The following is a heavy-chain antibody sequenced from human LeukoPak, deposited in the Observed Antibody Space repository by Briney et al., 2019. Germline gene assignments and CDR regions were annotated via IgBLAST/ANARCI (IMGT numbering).Heavy chain of an antibody. J-gene: IGHJ4*02. Sequence: PGGSLRLSCAASGXIFSNYGFHWVRQAPGKGLEWVAVISYDGSNQYHADSVKGRFTISRDNFKNTLYLQMNSLRAEDSAVYYCAKDLFLYGSSGYPRCPDYWGQGTLVTVSS. CDR3: AKDLFLYGSSGYPRCPDY. D-gene: IGHD3-22*01. V-gene: IGHV3-30*18. CDR1: GXIFSNYG. CDR2: ISYDGSNQ.